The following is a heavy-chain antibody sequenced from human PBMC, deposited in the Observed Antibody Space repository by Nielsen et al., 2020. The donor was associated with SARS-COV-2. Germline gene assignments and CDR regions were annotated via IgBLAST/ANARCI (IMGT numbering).Heavy chain of an antibody. CDR2: IKQDGSEK. V-gene: IGHV3-7*01. D-gene: IGHD3-22*01. Sequence: WIRQPPGKGLEWVANIKQDGSEKYYVDSVKGRFTISRDNAKNSPYLQMNSLRAEDTAVYYCARIGGKYYYDSSSSWGQGTLVTVSS. J-gene: IGHJ5*02. CDR3: ARIGGKYYYDSSSS.